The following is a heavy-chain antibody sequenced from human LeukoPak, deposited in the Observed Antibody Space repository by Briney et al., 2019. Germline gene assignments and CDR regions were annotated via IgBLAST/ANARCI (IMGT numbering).Heavy chain of an antibody. CDR3: AKDLTTTSHTGLFDY. Sequence: GGSLRLSCAASGFTFSTYAMSWVRQAPGKGLEWVSAISGSGGSTYYADSVKGRFTISRDNSKNTLHLQMDSLRAEDTAVYYCAKDLTTTSHTGLFDYWGQGALITVSS. V-gene: IGHV3-23*01. J-gene: IGHJ4*02. CDR2: ISGSGGST. D-gene: IGHD3-22*01. CDR1: GFTFSTYA.